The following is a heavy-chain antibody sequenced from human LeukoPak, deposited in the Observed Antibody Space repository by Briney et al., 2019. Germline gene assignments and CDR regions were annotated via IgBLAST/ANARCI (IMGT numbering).Heavy chain of an antibody. CDR2: ISGSGGST. CDR1: GFTFRTYG. CDR3: AKGSSTFDY. J-gene: IGHJ4*02. V-gene: IGHV3-23*01. Sequence: GGSLRLSCAASGFTFRTYGMHWVRQAPGKGLEWVSAISGSGGSTYYADSVKGRFTISRDNSKNTLYLQMNSLRAEDTAVYYCAKGSSTFDYWGQGTLVTVSS.